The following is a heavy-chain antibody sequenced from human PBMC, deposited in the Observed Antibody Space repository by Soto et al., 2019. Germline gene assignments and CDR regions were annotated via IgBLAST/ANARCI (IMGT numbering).Heavy chain of an antibody. V-gene: IGHV5-51*01. CDR2: IYPGDSDT. D-gene: IGHD2-2*01. CDR1: GYSFTSYW. J-gene: IGHJ5*02. Sequence: GESLKISCKGSGYSFTSYWIGWVRRMPGKGLEWMGIIYPGDSDTRYSPSIQGQVTISADKSISTAYQQWSSMKASDTAMYYCARHKEQLQHNWFDPWGQGTLVTVSS. CDR3: ARHKEQLQHNWFDP.